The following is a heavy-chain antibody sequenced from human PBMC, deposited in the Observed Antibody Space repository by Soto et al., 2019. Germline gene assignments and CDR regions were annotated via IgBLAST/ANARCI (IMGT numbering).Heavy chain of an antibody. CDR3: ARTRDSDFWSGYYKGNDAFDI. CDR1: GYSFTSYW. V-gene: IGHV5-51*01. Sequence: GESLKISCKGSGYSFTSYWIGWVRQMPGKGLEWMGIIYPGDSDTRYSPSFQGQVTISADKSISTAYLQWSSLKASDTAMYYCARTRDSDFWSGYYKGNDAFDIWGQGTMVTVSS. D-gene: IGHD3-3*01. CDR2: IYPGDSDT. J-gene: IGHJ3*02.